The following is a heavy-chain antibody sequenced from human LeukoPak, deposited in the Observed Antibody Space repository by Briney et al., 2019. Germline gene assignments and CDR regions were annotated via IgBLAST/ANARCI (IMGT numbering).Heavy chain of an antibody. V-gene: IGHV3-7*04. Sequence: GGCLRLSCAASGFTFSSYWMTWVRQAPGKGLEWVANIKQGGSERYYVDSVKGRFTISRDNAKNSLYLQMNSLRAEDTAVYYCARAKLGGTFFDIWGQGTLITVSS. CDR1: GFTFSSYW. D-gene: IGHD7-27*01. J-gene: IGHJ3*02. CDR3: ARAKLGGTFFDI. CDR2: IKQGGSER.